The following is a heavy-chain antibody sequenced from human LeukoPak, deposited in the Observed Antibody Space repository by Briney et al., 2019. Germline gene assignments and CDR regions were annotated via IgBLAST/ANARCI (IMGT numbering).Heavy chain of an antibody. V-gene: IGHV1-18*01. CDR2: ISAYNGNT. J-gene: IGHJ5*02. CDR3: ARVLLWFGSYNWFDP. Sequence: ASVKVSCKASGYTFTSYGISWVRQAPGQGLEWMGWISAYNGNTNYAQKLQGRVTMTTDTSTSTAYMELRSLRSDDTAVYYCARVLLWFGSYNWFDPWGQGTLVTVSS. D-gene: IGHD3-10*01. CDR1: GYTFTSYG.